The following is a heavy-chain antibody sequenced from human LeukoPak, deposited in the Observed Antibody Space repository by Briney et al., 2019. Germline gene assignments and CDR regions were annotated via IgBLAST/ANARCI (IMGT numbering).Heavy chain of an antibody. V-gene: IGHV4-39*01. J-gene: IGHJ4*02. CDR1: GGSISSYY. D-gene: IGHD3-22*01. CDR2: IYYSGST. CDR3: ARNAYYYDSSGYYYMGYYFDY. Sequence: SETLSLTCTVSGGSISSYYWGWLRQPPGKGLEWIGSIYYSGSTYYNPSLKSRVTISVDTSKNQFSLKLSSVTAADTAVYYCARNAYYYDSSGYYYMGYYFDYWGQGTLVTVSS.